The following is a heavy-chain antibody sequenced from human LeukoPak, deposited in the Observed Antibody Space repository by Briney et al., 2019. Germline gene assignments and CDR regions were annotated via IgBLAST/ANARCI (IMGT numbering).Heavy chain of an antibody. CDR2: INPNSGGT. CDR1: GYTFTGYY. Sequence: ASVKVSCKASGYTFTGYYMHWVRQAPGQGLEWMGWINPNSGGTNYAQKFQGRVTMTRDTSNSTAYMELSRLRADDTAVYYCAREGMGYCSSGSCYNDAFDVWGQGTMVTVSS. D-gene: IGHD2-15*01. V-gene: IGHV1-2*02. CDR3: AREGMGYCSSGSCYNDAFDV. J-gene: IGHJ3*01.